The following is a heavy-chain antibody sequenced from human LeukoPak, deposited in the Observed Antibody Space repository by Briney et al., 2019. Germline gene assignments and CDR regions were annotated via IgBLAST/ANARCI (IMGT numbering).Heavy chain of an antibody. CDR3: ARDSTGSYLDY. CDR1: GFTFSSYS. V-gene: IGHV3-7*05. Sequence: GGSLRLSCAASGFTFSSYSMNWVRQAPGKGLEWVANIKKDGSEKYYVDSVKGRFTISRDNAKNSLYLQMNSLRAEDTAVYYCARDSTGSYLDYWGQGTLVTVSS. D-gene: IGHD3-10*01. J-gene: IGHJ4*02. CDR2: IKKDGSEK.